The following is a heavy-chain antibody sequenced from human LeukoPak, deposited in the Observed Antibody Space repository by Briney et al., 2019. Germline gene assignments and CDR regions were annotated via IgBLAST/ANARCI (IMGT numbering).Heavy chain of an antibody. D-gene: IGHD3-10*01. CDR1: GYTFTGYY. Sequence: ASVKVSCKASGYTFTGYYMHWVRQAPGQGLEWMGWINPNSGGTNYAQKFQGRVTMTRDTSISTAYMELSRLRSDDTAVYYCARDRGYYYGSGSHYGALLDVWGKGTTVTISS. CDR2: INPNSGGT. V-gene: IGHV1-2*02. CDR3: ARDRGYYYGSGSHYGALLDV. J-gene: IGHJ6*04.